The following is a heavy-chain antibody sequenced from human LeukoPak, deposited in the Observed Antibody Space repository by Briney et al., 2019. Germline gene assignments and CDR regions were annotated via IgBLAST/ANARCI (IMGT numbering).Heavy chain of an antibody. CDR3: AREKSRDGYNEADY. Sequence: SGGSLRLSCAASGCTFSSYWMSCVRQAPRKGREWVANIKQDGSEKYYVDSVKGRFTISRDNAKNSLYLQMNSLRAEDTAVYYCAREKSRDGYNEADYWGQGTLVTVSS. CDR1: GCTFSSYW. J-gene: IGHJ4*02. V-gene: IGHV3-7*01. CDR2: IKQDGSEK. D-gene: IGHD5-12*01.